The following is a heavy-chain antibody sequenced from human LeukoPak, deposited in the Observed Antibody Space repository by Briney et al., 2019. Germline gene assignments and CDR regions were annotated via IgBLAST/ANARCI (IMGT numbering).Heavy chain of an antibody. Sequence: ASVKVSCTASGYTFTSYDINWVRQATGQGLEWMGWMNPNSGNTGYAQKFQGRVTITRNTSISTAYMELSSLRSEDTAVYYCARAYYDFWSGSRYFDLWGRGTLVTVSS. D-gene: IGHD3-3*01. J-gene: IGHJ2*01. CDR1: GYTFTSYD. CDR2: MNPNSGNT. V-gene: IGHV1-8*03. CDR3: ARAYYDFWSGSRYFDL.